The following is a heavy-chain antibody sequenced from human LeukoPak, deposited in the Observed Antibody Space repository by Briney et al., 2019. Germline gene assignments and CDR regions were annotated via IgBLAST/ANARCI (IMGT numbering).Heavy chain of an antibody. J-gene: IGHJ4*02. V-gene: IGHV3-23*01. CDR1: GFTFSSYA. CDR3: AKRLLGVVTATLDY. Sequence: GGSLRLSCAASGFTFSSYAMSWVHQAPGKGLEWVSAISGSGGSTYYADSVKGRFTISRDNSKNTLYLQMNSLRAEDTAVYYCAKRLLGVVTATLDYWGQGTLVTGSS. D-gene: IGHD2-21*02. CDR2: ISGSGGST.